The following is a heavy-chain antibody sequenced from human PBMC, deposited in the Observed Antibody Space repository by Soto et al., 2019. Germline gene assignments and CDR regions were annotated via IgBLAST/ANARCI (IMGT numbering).Heavy chain of an antibody. J-gene: IGHJ4*02. CDR3: ARVPDYYAEFDY. CDR1: GSSISSGGYY. V-gene: IGHV4-31*03. Sequence: SETLSLTCTVSGSSISSGGYYWSWIRQHPGKGLEWIGYIYYSGSTYYNPSLKSRVTISVDTSKNQFSLKLSSVTAADTAVYYCARVPDYYAEFDYWGQGTLVTVSS. CDR2: IYYSGST. D-gene: IGHD3-10*01.